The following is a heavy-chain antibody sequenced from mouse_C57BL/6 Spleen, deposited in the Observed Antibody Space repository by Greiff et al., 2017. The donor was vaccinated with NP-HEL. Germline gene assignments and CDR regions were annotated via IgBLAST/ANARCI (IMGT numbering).Heavy chain of an antibody. CDR1: GYSITSGYY. V-gene: IGHV3-6*01. D-gene: IGHD2-4*01. CDR3: ARHYDYDAWFAY. Sequence: ESGPGLVKPSQSLSLTCSVTGYSITSGYYWNWIRQFPGNKLEWMGYISYDGSNNYNPSLKNRISITRDTSKNQFFLKLNSVTTEDTATYYCARHYDYDAWFAYWGQGTLVTVSA. J-gene: IGHJ3*01. CDR2: ISYDGSN.